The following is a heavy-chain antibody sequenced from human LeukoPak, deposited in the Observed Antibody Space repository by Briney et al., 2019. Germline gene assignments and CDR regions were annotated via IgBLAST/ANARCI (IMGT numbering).Heavy chain of an antibody. CDR3: ARTTMVRGVTSYYMDV. J-gene: IGHJ6*03. Sequence: ASVKVSCKASGGTFSSYAISWVRQAPGQGLEWMGGIIPIFGTANHAQKFQGRVTITTDESTSTAYMELSSLRSEDTAVYYCARTTMVRGVTSYYMDVWGKGTTVTVSS. CDR2: IIPIFGTA. CDR1: GGTFSSYA. D-gene: IGHD3-10*01. V-gene: IGHV1-69*05.